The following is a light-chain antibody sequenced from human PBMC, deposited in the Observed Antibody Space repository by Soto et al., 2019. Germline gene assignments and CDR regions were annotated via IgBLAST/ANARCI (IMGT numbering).Light chain of an antibody. CDR1: QSVRSY. J-gene: IGKJ5*01. Sequence: EVVLTQSPATLSLSPGERATLSCRASQSVRSYLAWFQHKPGQAPRLLIYDTFNRATGVPARFSGSGSETDFTLTISSLEPEDFAFYYCQQRYNWPPITFGQGTRLEIK. CDR2: DTF. CDR3: QQRYNWPPIT. V-gene: IGKV3-11*01.